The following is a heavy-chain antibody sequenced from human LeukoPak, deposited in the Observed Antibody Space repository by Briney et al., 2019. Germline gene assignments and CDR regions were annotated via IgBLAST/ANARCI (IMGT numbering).Heavy chain of an antibody. V-gene: IGHV3-23*01. CDR1: GFSFSSSA. CDR3: ANGRSGGRGYMDV. Sequence: GGSLRLTCTASGFSFSSSAMNWIRQPPGKGLEWVSVVSGSGGSIYYADPVEGRFTDSRGNSKNTLFLQMNSLRVGDTLVYYGANGRSGGRGYMDVWGKGATVTVSS. J-gene: IGHJ6*03. CDR2: VSGSGGSI. D-gene: IGHD2-15*01.